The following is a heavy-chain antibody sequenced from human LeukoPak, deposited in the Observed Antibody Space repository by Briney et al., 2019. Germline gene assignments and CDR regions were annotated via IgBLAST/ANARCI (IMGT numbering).Heavy chain of an antibody. CDR1: GGSISSYY. V-gene: IGHV4-59*01. CDR3: ARGDFYYGSGSYYPFDY. J-gene: IGHJ4*02. Sequence: SETLSLTYTVSGGSISSYYWSWIRQPPGKGLEWIGYIYYSGSTNYNPSLKSRVTISVDTSKNQFSLKLSSVTAADTAVYYCARGDFYYGSGSYYPFDYWGQGTLVTVSS. D-gene: IGHD3-10*01. CDR2: IYYSGST.